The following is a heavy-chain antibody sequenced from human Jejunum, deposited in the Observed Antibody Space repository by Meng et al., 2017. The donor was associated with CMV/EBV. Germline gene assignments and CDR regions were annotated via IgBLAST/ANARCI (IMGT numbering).Heavy chain of an antibody. J-gene: IGHJ5*02. V-gene: IGHV4-59*01. CDR3: ARVRGGFDP. CDR2: IYYTGGT. Sequence: SLTCTVSGCSISGYYWSWIRQPPGKGLEWVGYIYYTGGTNYNPSLESRASIALDRSKSQISLKLTSVTAADTAVYYCARVRGGFDPWGQGTLVTVSS. CDR1: GCSISGYY.